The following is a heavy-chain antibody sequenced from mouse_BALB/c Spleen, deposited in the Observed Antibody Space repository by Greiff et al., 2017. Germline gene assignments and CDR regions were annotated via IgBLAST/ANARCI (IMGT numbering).Heavy chain of an antibody. CDR2: IWGDGST. V-gene: IGHV2-6-7*01. J-gene: IGHJ3*01. D-gene: IGHD2-2*01. Sequence: VQLQESGPGLVAPSQSLSITCTVSGFSLTGYGVNWVRQPPGKGLEWLGMIWGDGSTDYNSALKSRLSISKDNSKSQVFLKMNSLQTDDTARYYCARGGYDPGFAYWGQGTLVTVSA. CDR1: GFSLTGYG. CDR3: ARGGYDPGFAY.